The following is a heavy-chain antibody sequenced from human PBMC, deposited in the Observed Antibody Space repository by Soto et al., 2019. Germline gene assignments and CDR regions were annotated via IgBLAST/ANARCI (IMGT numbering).Heavy chain of an antibody. V-gene: IGHV3-23*01. J-gene: IGHJ4*02. CDR2: ISGSGGST. Sequence: GGSLRLSCAASGFTFSSYAMSWVRQAPGKGLEWVSAISGSGGSTYYADSVKGRFTISRDNSKNTLYLQVNSLRAEDTAVYYCAKAPAMIVVVTPFDYWGQGTLVTVSS. D-gene: IGHD3-22*01. CDR3: AKAPAMIVVVTPFDY. CDR1: GFTFSSYA.